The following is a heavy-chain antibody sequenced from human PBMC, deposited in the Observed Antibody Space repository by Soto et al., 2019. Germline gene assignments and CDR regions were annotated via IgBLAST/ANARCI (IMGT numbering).Heavy chain of an antibody. V-gene: IGHV5-51*01. J-gene: IGHJ4*02. CDR2: IYPGDFDI. Sequence: ESLKISCKGSGYKFIDYWVGWVRQVPGKGLEWMGIIYPGDFDIKYSPSFQGQVTISADKSTSTAYLQWSGLKASDTAIYYCARSYGGEYYDSRSYYYAYWGQGTLVTVSS. CDR3: ARSYGGEYYDSRSYYYAY. D-gene: IGHD3-22*01. CDR1: GYKFIDYW.